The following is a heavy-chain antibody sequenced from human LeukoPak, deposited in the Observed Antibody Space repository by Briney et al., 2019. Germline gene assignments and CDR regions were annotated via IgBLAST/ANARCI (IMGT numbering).Heavy chain of an antibody. CDR3: AKSGDYYGSGSPFDY. J-gene: IGHJ4*02. CDR1: GFTFSSYA. Sequence: GSLRLSCAASGFTFSSYAMSWVRQAPGKGLEWVSAISGSGGSTYYADSVKGRFTISRDNSKNTLYLQMNSLRAEDTAVYYCAKSGDYYGSGSPFDYWGQGTLVTVSS. CDR2: ISGSGGST. D-gene: IGHD3-10*01. V-gene: IGHV3-23*01.